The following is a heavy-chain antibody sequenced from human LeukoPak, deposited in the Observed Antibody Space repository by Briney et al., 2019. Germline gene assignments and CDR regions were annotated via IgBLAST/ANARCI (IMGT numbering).Heavy chain of an antibody. V-gene: IGHV3-48*01. CDR1: GFTFSSSYS. J-gene: IGHJ4*02. Sequence: PGGSLRLSCAASGFTFSSSYSMNWVRQAPGKGLEWVAHISLTTTTVSYADSVKGRFTMSRVNAKNSLFLQMNSLRAEDTAVYYCARDGDWAFDYWGQGTLVTVSS. CDR3: ARDGDWAFDY. CDR2: ISLTTTTV. D-gene: IGHD2-21*02.